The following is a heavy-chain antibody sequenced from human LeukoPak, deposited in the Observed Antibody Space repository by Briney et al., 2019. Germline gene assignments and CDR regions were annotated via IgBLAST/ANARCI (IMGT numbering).Heavy chain of an antibody. D-gene: IGHD3-10*01. CDR3: AREFYGSGSGLGMDV. V-gene: IGHV4-39*07. CDR1: GGSISSSSYF. CDR2: IYHSGST. J-gene: IGHJ6*02. Sequence: SETLSLTCTVSGGSISSSSYFWGWIRQPPGKGLEWIGSIYHSGSTFYNPSLKSRVTISVDTSKNQFSLKLKFVTAADTAVYYCAREFYGSGSGLGMDVWGQGTSVTVSS.